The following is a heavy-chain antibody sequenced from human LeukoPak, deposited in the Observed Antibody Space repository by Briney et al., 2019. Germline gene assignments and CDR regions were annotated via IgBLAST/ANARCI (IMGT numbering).Heavy chain of an antibody. CDR3: ARVAGGRVAARPFDY. Sequence: GGSLRLSCAASGFTFEEYGMSGVRQAPRKGLEWVSGINWNGGSTGYADSVKGRFTISRDNAKNSLYLQMNSLRAEDTALYHCARVAGGRVAARPFDYWGQGTLVTVSS. D-gene: IGHD6-6*01. J-gene: IGHJ4*02. V-gene: IGHV3-20*01. CDR2: INWNGGST. CDR1: GFTFEEYG.